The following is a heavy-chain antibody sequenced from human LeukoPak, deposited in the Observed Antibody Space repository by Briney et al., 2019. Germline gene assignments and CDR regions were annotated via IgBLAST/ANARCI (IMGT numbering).Heavy chain of an antibody. J-gene: IGHJ3*02. V-gene: IGHV3-11*04. Sequence: GGSLRLSCAASGFTFSDYYMSWISQAPGKGLEWVSYISSSGSTIYYADSVKGRFTISRDNAKNSLYLQMNSLRAEDTAVYYCQAWRGYSLRGSYRLPAFDIWGQGTIVTVSS. CDR3: QAWRGYSLRGSYRLPAFDI. CDR2: ISSSGSTI. D-gene: IGHD3-16*02. CDR1: GFTFSDYY.